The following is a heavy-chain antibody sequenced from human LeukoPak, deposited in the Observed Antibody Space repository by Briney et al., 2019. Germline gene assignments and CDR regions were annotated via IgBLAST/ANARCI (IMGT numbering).Heavy chain of an antibody. D-gene: IGHD3-9*01. J-gene: IGHJ4*02. Sequence: PGGSLRLSCAASGFTFSSYAMSWVRQAPGKGLEWGSAISGSGGSTYYAESVKGRFTISRDNSQNTLYLQMNSLRAEDTAVYYCAKVPFYDILTGLLLWGQGTLVTVSS. CDR1: GFTFSSYA. V-gene: IGHV3-23*01. CDR3: AKVPFYDILTGLLL. CDR2: ISGSGGST.